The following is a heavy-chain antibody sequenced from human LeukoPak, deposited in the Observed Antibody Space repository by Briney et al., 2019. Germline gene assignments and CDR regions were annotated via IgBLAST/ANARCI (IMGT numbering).Heavy chain of an antibody. CDR1: GFTVSSNY. D-gene: IGHD2-15*01. Sequence: PGGSLRLSCAASGFTVSSNYMSWVRQAPGKGPVWVSRINDDGSDTTYADPVKGRFTISRDDAKNMLFLQMNSLRAEDTAVYYCVRGGPSTWSWGQGTLVTVSS. CDR2: INDDGSDT. CDR3: VRGGPSTWS. V-gene: IGHV3-74*01. J-gene: IGHJ5*02.